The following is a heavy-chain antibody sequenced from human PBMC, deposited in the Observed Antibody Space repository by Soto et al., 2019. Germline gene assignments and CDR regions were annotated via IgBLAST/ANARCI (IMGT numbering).Heavy chain of an antibody. CDR2: IIPIFGTA. J-gene: IGHJ4*02. V-gene: IGHV1-69*13. Sequence: SVNVYCKASGGAFSSYAISWVRQAPGQGLEWMGGIIPIFGTANYAQKFQGRVTITADESTSTAYMELSSLRSEDTAVYYCARARLPYSSSWYELSPFDYWGQGTLVTVSS. CDR1: GGAFSSYA. D-gene: IGHD6-13*01. CDR3: ARARLPYSSSWYELSPFDY.